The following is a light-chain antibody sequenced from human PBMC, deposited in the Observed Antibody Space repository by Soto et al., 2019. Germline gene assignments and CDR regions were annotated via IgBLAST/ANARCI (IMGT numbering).Light chain of an antibody. V-gene: IGKV3-11*01. J-gene: IGKJ2*01. CDR1: QSVRSY. CDR2: DAS. Sequence: ENVLTQSPATLSLSPGERATLSCRASQSVRSYLAWYQQKPGQAPRLLIYDASNRATGIPARFSGSGSGTDFTLPISSLEPEDFAVYYCQQRRNWPYTFGEGTKLEIK. CDR3: QQRRNWPYT.